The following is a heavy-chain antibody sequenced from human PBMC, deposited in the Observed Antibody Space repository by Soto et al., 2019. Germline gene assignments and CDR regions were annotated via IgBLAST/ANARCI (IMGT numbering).Heavy chain of an antibody. CDR1: GFTFSSYW. CDR3: ARVGSGYCYDSSVDY. CDR2: IRQDGSEK. D-gene: IGHD3-22*01. J-gene: IGHJ4*02. V-gene: IGHV3-7*05. Sequence: EVQLVESGGGLVQPGGSLRLSCAASGFTFSSYWMSWVRQAPGKGLEWVANIRQDGSEKYYMDSVKGRFTISRDNAKNSLYLEMNSLRAEDTAVYYCARVGSGYCYDSSVDYWGQGTLVTVSS.